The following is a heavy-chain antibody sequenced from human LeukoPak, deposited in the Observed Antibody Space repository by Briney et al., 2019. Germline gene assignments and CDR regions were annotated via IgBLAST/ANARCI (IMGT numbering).Heavy chain of an antibody. J-gene: IGHJ5*02. Sequence: ASVTVSCKASGYTFTGYYMHWVRQAPGQGLEWMGWINPNSGGTNYAQKFQGRVTMTRDTSISTAYMELSSLRSEDTAVYYCASKSSSGWGVMAWFDPWGQGTLVTVSS. CDR1: GYTFTGYY. V-gene: IGHV1-2*02. CDR2: INPNSGGT. CDR3: ASKSSSGWGVMAWFDP. D-gene: IGHD6-19*01.